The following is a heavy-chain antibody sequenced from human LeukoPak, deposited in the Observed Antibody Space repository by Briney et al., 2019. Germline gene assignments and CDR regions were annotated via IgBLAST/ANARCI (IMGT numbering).Heavy chain of an antibody. CDR3: ARGSRTIELGDDY. D-gene: IGHD5-24*01. CDR2: ISSSSSDT. V-gene: IGHV3-11*06. Sequence: AGGSLRLSCAASGFTFSDSYMSWIRQAPGKGLEWVSYISSSSSDTNYADSVKGRFTISRDNAKNSLYLQMNSLRAEDTAVCYCARGSRTIELGDDYWGQGTLVTVSS. CDR1: GFTFSDSY. J-gene: IGHJ4*02.